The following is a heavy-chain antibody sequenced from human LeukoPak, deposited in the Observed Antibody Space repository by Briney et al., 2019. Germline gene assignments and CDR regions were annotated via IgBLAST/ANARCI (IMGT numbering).Heavy chain of an antibody. V-gene: IGHV3-74*01. D-gene: IGHD3-3*01. J-gene: IGHJ4*02. CDR2: VSSDGSIT. Sequence: PGGSLRLSCAASGFTFSSYWMHWVRQVPGKGLVWVSRVSSDGSITDYTDSVKGRFTISRDNAKNTLYLQMNSLRAEDTAMYYCVRAVGGNDGRTFGYWAQGTLVTVSS. CDR1: GFTFSSYW. CDR3: VRAVGGNDGRTFGY.